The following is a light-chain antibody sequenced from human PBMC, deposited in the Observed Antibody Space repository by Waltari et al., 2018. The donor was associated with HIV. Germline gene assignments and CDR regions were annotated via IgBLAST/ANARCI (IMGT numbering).Light chain of an antibody. CDR1: SSDVGTYNR. CDR2: EVT. CDR3: SSYTSGSTSSYV. V-gene: IGLV2-18*02. Sequence: QSALTQPPSVSGSPGQSVTISCTGTSSDVGTYNRVSWYQQPPGTAPKLMIYEVTNRHSGVPDRFSGSKSGNTASLTISGLQAEDEADYYCSSYTSGSTSSYVFGTGTKVTVL. J-gene: IGLJ1*01.